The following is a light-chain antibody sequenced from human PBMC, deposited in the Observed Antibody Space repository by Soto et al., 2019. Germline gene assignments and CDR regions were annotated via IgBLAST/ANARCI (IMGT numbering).Light chain of an antibody. CDR1: QTISSW. J-gene: IGKJ4*01. CDR3: QQYNSNSLLT. CDR2: KAS. Sequence: TLSGSVGDRVTITCRASQTISSWLAWYQQKPGKAPKLLIYKASTLKSGVPSRFSGSGSGTEFTLTISSLQPDDFATYYCQQYNSNSLLTFGGGTKVDIK. V-gene: IGKV1-5*03.